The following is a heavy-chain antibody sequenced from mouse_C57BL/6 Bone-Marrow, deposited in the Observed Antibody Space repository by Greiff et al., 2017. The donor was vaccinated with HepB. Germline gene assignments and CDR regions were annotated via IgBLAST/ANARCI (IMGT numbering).Heavy chain of an antibody. CDR3: ARGYGY. J-gene: IGHJ2*01. CDR2: IDPSDSYP. CDR1: GYTFTSYW. D-gene: IGHD3-1*01. Sequence: VQLQQPGAELVRPGTSVKLSCKASGYTFTSYWMHWVKQRPGQGLEWIGVIDPSDSYPNYNQKFKGKATLTVDTSSSTAYMQLSSLTSEDSAVYYCARGYGYWGQGTTLTVSS. V-gene: IGHV1-59*01.